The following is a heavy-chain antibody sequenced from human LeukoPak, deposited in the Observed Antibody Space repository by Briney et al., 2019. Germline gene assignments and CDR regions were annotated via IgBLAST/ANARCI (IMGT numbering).Heavy chain of an antibody. CDR1: GFTFSSYS. Sequence: PGGSLRLSCAVSGFTFSSYSMNWVRQAPGKGLEWVSYISSSSSTIYYADSVKGRFTISRDNAKNSLYLQMNSLRAEDTAVYYCARARGYYDSSGYDHWGQGTLVTVSS. V-gene: IGHV3-48*01. D-gene: IGHD3-22*01. CDR3: ARARGYYDSSGYDH. CDR2: ISSSSSTI. J-gene: IGHJ4*02.